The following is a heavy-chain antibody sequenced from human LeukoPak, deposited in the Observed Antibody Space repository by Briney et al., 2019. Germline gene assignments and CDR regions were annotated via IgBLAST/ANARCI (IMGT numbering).Heavy chain of an antibody. J-gene: IGHJ4*02. Sequence: GGSLRLSCVASGFTFRIYGMNWVRQAPGKGPEWVSYISHTGDSILYADSVKGRFTMSRDNAKKSLYLQMNSLRAEDSAVYYCARATRNGYDYWGQGTLVTVSS. D-gene: IGHD5-24*01. CDR3: ARATRNGYDY. V-gene: IGHV3-48*01. CDR1: GFTFRIYG. CDR2: ISHTGDSI.